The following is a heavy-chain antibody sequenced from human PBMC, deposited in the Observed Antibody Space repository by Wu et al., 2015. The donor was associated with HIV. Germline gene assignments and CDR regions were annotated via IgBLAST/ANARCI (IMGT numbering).Heavy chain of an antibody. V-gene: IGHV1-46*01. CDR2: INPSGGST. CDR3: ARGAADLQKGIED. CDR1: GYTFTSYY. J-gene: IGHJ4*02. Sequence: QVQLVQSGAEVKKPGASVKVSCKASGYTFTSYYMHWVRQAPGQGLEWMGIINPSGGSTSYAQKFQGRVTITADESTSTAYMELSSLRSEDTAVYYCARGAADLQKGIEDWGQGTLVTVSS. D-gene: IGHD1-26*01.